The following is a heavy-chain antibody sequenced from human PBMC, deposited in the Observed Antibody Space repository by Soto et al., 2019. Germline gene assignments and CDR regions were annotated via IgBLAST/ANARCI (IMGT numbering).Heavy chain of an antibody. CDR1: GGSISSGGYY. CDR3: ARDLWGYCGTDCYPLDV. CDR2: IYYSGST. J-gene: IGHJ6*02. D-gene: IGHD2-21*02. Sequence: SETLSLTCTVSGGSISSGGYYWSWIRQHPGEGLEWIGYIYYSGSTYYNPSLKSRVTISVDTSKNQSSLKLSSVTAADTAVYYCARDLWGYCGTDCYPLDVWGQGTTVTVSS. V-gene: IGHV4-31*03.